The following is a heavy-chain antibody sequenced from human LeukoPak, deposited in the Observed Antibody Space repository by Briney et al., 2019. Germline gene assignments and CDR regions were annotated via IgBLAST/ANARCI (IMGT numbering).Heavy chain of an antibody. CDR1: GGSISSHLYY. CDR3: ARVDSRGAQRGYHFYGLDV. V-gene: IGHV4-39*07. CDR2: LDYSGTT. J-gene: IGHJ6*02. D-gene: IGHD3-22*01. Sequence: PSETLSLTCNVSGGSISSHLYYWGWIRQSPGKGLEWIGSLDYSGTTHYNPSLQSRVTVVIDTSKNHFSLRLRDVTAADTAVYFCARVDSRGAQRGYHFYGLDVWGQGTPVTVSS.